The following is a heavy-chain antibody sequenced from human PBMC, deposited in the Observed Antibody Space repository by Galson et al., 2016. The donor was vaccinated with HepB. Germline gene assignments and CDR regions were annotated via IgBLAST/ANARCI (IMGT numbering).Heavy chain of an antibody. J-gene: IGHJ3*02. Sequence: SVKVSCKASGYTFTAYYLQWVRQAPGQGLEWMGWINPNNGDTNSAQNFQGRVTMTRDTSISTAYMELSRLRSDDTAVYYCARDFYGRPGYKITGPFDIWGQGTMVTVSS. CDR3: ARDFYGRPGYKITGPFDI. V-gene: IGHV1-2*02. CDR1: GYTFTAYY. CDR2: INPNNGDT. D-gene: IGHD2/OR15-2a*01.